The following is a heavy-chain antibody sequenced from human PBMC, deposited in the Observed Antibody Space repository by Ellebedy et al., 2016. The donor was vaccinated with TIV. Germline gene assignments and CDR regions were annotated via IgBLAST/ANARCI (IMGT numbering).Heavy chain of an antibody. CDR3: ARDPAHADYMYYFDY. V-gene: IGHV3-74*01. CDR2: INSDESRT. CDR1: GFTFSSYW. D-gene: IGHD3-16*01. Sequence: GESLKISCVASGFTFSSYWMHWVRQTPGKGLEWVSRINSDESRTRYADSVKGRFTISRDKAKSTLYLQMNSLRAEDTAVYYCARDPAHADYMYYFDYWGQGTLVTVSS. J-gene: IGHJ4*02.